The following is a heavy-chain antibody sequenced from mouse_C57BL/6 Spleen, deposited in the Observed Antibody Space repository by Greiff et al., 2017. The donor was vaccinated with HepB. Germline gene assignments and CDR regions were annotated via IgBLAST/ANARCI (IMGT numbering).Heavy chain of an antibody. Sequence: EVQRVESGGGLVKPGGSLKLSCAASGFTFSSYAMSWVRQTPEKRLEWVATISDGGSYTYYPDNVKGRFTISRDNAKNNLYLQMSHLKSEDTAMYYCARGETYYGSSYGDYFDYWGQGTTLTVSS. D-gene: IGHD1-1*01. CDR1: GFTFSSYA. J-gene: IGHJ2*01. V-gene: IGHV5-4*01. CDR2: ISDGGSYT. CDR3: ARGETYYGSSYGDYFDY.